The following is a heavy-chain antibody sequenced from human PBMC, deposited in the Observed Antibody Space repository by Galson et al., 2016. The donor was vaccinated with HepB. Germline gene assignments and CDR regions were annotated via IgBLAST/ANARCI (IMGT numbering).Heavy chain of an antibody. V-gene: IGHV3-30*04. D-gene: IGHD3-3*01. CDR3: TRASFTTFGILRGYFQH. CDR1: GFTFSNYA. Sequence: SLRLSCAASGFTFSNYAFHWVRQTPGNGLEWVSVISYDGSNKYYSDSVKGRFIISRDNSTNTIILHMNSLRSEDTGVYHCTRASFTTFGILRGYFQHWGQGSRVTVS. J-gene: IGHJ1*01. CDR2: ISYDGSNK.